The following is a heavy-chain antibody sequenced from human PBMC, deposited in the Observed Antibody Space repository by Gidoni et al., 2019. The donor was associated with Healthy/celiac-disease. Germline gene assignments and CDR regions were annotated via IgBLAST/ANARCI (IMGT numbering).Heavy chain of an antibody. CDR2: ISYDGSNK. D-gene: IGHD3-22*01. J-gene: IGHJ4*02. CDR1: GFPFSSYG. Sequence: QVQLVESGGGVVQPGRSLRLSCAASGFPFSSYGMHWVRQAPGKGLEWVAVISYDGSNKYYADSVKGRFTISRDNSKNTLYLQMNSLRAEDTAVYYCAKNYYDSSGYYPVRYWGQGTLVTVSS. CDR3: AKNYYDSSGYYPVRY. V-gene: IGHV3-30*18.